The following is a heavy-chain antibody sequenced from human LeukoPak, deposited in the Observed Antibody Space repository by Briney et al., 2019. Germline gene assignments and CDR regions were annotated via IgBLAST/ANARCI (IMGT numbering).Heavy chain of an antibody. CDR2: ISSSSSYI. CDR1: GFTFSSYS. J-gene: IGHJ6*03. D-gene: IGHD5-18*01. Sequence: PGGSLRLSCAASGFTFSSYSMNWVRQAPGKGLEWVSSISSSSSYIYYADSVKGRFTISRDNAKNSLYLQMNSLRAEDTAVYYCARVGSADPAMVTPGADYYMDVWGKGTTVTVSS. V-gene: IGHV3-21*01. CDR3: ARVGSADPAMVTPGADYYMDV.